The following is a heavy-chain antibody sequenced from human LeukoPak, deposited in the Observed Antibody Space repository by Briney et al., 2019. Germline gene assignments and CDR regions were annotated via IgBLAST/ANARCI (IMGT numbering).Heavy chain of an antibody. CDR1: GGSFSGYY. Sequence: ASETLSLTCAVYGGSFSGYYWSWIRQPPGKGLEWIGEINHSGSTNYNPSLKSRVTISVDTSKNQFSLKLSSVTAADTAVYYCARGYGSGRKRYYFDYWGQGTLVTVSS. CDR3: ARGYGSGRKRYYFDY. V-gene: IGHV4-34*01. D-gene: IGHD3-10*01. J-gene: IGHJ4*02. CDR2: INHSGST.